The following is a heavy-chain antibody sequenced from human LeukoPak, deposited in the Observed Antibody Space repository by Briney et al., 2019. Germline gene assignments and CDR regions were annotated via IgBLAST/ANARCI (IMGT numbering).Heavy chain of an antibody. Sequence: SETLSLTXTVSGGSISSYYWSWIWQPPGKGLEWIGYIYYSGSTNYNPSLKSRVTISVDTSKNQFSLKLSSVTAADTAVYYCARALVFNSYDFWSGYYHWFDPWGQGTLVTVSS. V-gene: IGHV4-59*01. CDR2: IYYSGST. D-gene: IGHD3-3*01. J-gene: IGHJ5*02. CDR3: ARALVFNSYDFWSGYYHWFDP. CDR1: GGSISSYY.